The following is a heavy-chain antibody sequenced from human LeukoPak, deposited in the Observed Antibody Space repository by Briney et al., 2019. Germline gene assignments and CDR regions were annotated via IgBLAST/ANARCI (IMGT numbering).Heavy chain of an antibody. J-gene: IGHJ3*02. V-gene: IGHV1-46*01. CDR2: INPSGGST. D-gene: IGHD2-2*01. Sequence: ASVKVSCKASGCTFTSYYMHWVRQAPGQGLEWMGIINPSGGSTSYAQKFQGRVTMTRDMSTSTVYMELSSLRSDDTAVYYCARDQVVVVPDSQDAFDIWGQGTMVTVSS. CDR3: ARDQVVVVPDSQDAFDI. CDR1: GCTFTSYY.